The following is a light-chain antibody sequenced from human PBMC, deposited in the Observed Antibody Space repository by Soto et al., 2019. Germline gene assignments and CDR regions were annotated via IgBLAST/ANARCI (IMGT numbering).Light chain of an antibody. J-gene: IGKJ5*01. Sequence: EIVLTQSPGTLSLSPGERATLSCRASPSVSGSNLAWYQQKPGQAPRLVIYGASSRATGIPDRFSGSGSGTDFTLTISRLEPEDFAVYYCQHRSIWPVSFGQGTRLEIK. V-gene: IGKV3D-20*02. CDR2: GAS. CDR1: PSVSGSN. CDR3: QHRSIWPVS.